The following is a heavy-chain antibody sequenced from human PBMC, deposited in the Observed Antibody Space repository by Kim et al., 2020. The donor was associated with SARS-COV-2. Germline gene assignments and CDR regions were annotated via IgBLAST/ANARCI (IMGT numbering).Heavy chain of an antibody. CDR1: GFTFDDYA. V-gene: IGHV3-9*01. Sequence: GGSLRLSCAASGFTFDDYAMHWVRQAPGKGLEWVSGISWNRGSIGYADSVKGRFTISRDNAKNSLYLQMNSLRAEDTALYYCAKTSGAAAGLYYFYYWGQGSLVTVSS. CDR2: ISWNRGSI. D-gene: IGHD6-13*01. CDR3: AKTSGAAAGLYYFYY. J-gene: IGHJ4*02.